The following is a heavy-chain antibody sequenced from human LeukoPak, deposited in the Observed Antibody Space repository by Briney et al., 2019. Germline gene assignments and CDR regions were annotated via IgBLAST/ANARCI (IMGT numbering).Heavy chain of an antibody. J-gene: IGHJ4*02. V-gene: IGHV3-11*06. CDR2: ISSSSSYI. D-gene: IGHD1-7*01. CDR1: GFTFSDYY. Sequence: GGSLRXSCAASGFTFSDYYMSWIRQAPGKGLEWVSSISSSSSYIYYADSVKGRFTISRDNAKNSLYLQMNSLRAEDTAVYYCARAHNWKYGTFDYWGQGTLVTVSS. CDR3: ARAHNWKYGTFDY.